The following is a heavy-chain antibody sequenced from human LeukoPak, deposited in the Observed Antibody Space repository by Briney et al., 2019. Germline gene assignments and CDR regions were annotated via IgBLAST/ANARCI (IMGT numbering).Heavy chain of an antibody. CDR1: GFTVSSNY. Sequence: GGSLRLSCAASGFTVSSNYMSWVRQAPGKGLEWVSSISSSSSYIYYADSVKGRFTISRDNAKNSLYLQMNSLRAEDTAVYYCAGGYLLYFQHWGQGTLVTVSS. D-gene: IGHD3-22*01. V-gene: IGHV3-21*01. J-gene: IGHJ1*01. CDR2: ISSSSSYI. CDR3: AGGYLLYFQH.